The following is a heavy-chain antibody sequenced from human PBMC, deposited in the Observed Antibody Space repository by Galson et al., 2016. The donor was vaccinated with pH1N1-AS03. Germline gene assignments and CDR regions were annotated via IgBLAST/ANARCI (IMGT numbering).Heavy chain of an antibody. Sequence: SLRLSCAASRFTFSSYSMNWVRQAPGKGLEWVSSISISGSYVYYADSVKGRFTISRDNAKNSLYLHMNSLSAEDTAVYYCARQDSSGYFHGLDVWGQGTTVTVSS. V-gene: IGHV3-21*01. CDR3: ARQDSSGYFHGLDV. CDR1: RFTFSSYS. J-gene: IGHJ3*01. CDR2: ISISGSYV. D-gene: IGHD3-22*01.